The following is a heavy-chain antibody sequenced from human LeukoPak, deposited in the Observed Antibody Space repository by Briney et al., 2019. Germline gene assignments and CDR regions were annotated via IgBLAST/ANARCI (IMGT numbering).Heavy chain of an antibody. V-gene: IGHV1-69*04. CDR1: GGTFSSYA. J-gene: IGHJ6*02. CDR3: AREGPEDYYDSSGYYSRYYYGMDV. Sequence: ASVKVSCKASGGTFSSYAISWVRQAPGQGLEWVGRIIPILGIANYAQKFQGRVTITADKSSSTAYMELSSLRSEDTAVYYCAREGPEDYYDSSGYYSRYYYGMDVWGQGTTVTVSS. D-gene: IGHD3-22*01. CDR2: IIPILGIA.